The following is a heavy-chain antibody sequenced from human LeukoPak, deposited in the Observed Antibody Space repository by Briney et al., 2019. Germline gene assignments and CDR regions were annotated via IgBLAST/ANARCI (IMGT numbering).Heavy chain of an antibody. Sequence: GGSLRRSCAASGFTFSSYSMNWVRQAPGKGLEWASAISGSGGSTYYADSVKGRFTISRDNSKNTLYLQMNSLRAEDTAVYYCAKDLDIAATIVNDYWGQGTLVTVSS. J-gene: IGHJ4*02. CDR2: ISGSGGST. V-gene: IGHV3-23*01. CDR3: AKDLDIAATIVNDY. D-gene: IGHD5-12*01. CDR1: GFTFSSYS.